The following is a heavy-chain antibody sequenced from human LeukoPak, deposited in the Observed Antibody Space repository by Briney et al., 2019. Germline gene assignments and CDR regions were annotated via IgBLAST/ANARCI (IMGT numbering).Heavy chain of an antibody. CDR3: ARGGSSWSFYYYCGMDV. J-gene: IGHJ6*02. CDR2: IYSGGDT. D-gene: IGHD6-13*01. V-gene: IGHV3-66*01. Sequence: GGSLRLSCAASGFTVSSNYMSWVRQAPGKGLEWVSVIYSGGDTYYADSVKGRFTISRDSSKNTLYLQMNSLRAEDTAVYCCARGGSSWSFYYYCGMDVWGQGTTVTVSS. CDR1: GFTVSSNY.